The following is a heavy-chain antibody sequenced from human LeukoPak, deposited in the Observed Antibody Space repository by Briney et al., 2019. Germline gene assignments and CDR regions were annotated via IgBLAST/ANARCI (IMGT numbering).Heavy chain of an antibody. V-gene: IGHV3-21*01. Sequence: KPGGALRLSCAAYGFTFSSYSMNWVRQAPGKGLEWVSSITSSSTYIHYADSVKGRFTISRDNAKNSLYLQMNSLRAEDTAVYYCARTTSGATFSDYYYYHMDVWGKGTTVTVSS. D-gene: IGHD1-26*01. J-gene: IGHJ6*03. CDR3: ARTTSGATFSDYYYYHMDV. CDR2: ITSSSTYI. CDR1: GFTFSSYS.